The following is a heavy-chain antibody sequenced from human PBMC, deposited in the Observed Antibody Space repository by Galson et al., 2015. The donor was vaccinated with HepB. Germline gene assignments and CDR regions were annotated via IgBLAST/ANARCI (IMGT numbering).Heavy chain of an antibody. Sequence: SLRLSCAASGFTVSSNYMSWVRQAPGKGLEWVSVIYSGGSTYYADSVKGRFTISRDNSKDTLYLQMNSLRAEDTAVYYCARGVRPVNAFDIWGQGTMVTVSS. CDR1: GFTVSSNY. CDR2: IYSGGST. J-gene: IGHJ3*02. CDR3: ARGVRPVNAFDI. V-gene: IGHV3-53*01. D-gene: IGHD2-2*01.